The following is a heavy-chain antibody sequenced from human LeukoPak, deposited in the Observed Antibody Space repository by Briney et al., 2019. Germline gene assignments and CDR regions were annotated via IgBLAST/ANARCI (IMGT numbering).Heavy chain of an antibody. Sequence: PGGSLRLSCAASGFTFSSYWMHWVRHAPGKGLVWVSRINSDGSSTSYADSVKGRFTISRDNAKNTLYLQMNSLRAEDTAVYYCAGYSYGYYYYYMDVWGKGTTVTVSS. CDR1: GFTFSSYW. D-gene: IGHD5-18*01. CDR3: AGYSYGYYYYYMDV. CDR2: INSDGSST. J-gene: IGHJ6*03. V-gene: IGHV3-74*01.